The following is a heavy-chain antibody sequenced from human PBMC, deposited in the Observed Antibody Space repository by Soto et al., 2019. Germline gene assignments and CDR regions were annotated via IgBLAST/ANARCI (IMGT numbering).Heavy chain of an antibody. V-gene: IGHV1-2*02. J-gene: IGHJ6*02. CDR3: AITPGIAAAGYFPDYYYYYGMDV. CDR2: INPNSGGT. D-gene: IGHD6-13*01. Sequence: AASVKVSCKASGYTFTGYYMHWVRQAPGQGLEWMGWINPNSGGTNYAQKFQGRVTMTRDTSISTAYMELSRLRSDDTAVYYCAITPGIAAAGYFPDYYYYYGMDVWGQGTTVTVSS. CDR1: GYTFTGYY.